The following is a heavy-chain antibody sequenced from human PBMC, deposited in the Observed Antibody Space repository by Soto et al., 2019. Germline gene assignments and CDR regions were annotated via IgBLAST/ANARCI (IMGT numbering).Heavy chain of an antibody. J-gene: IGHJ4*02. V-gene: IGHV3-30*18. Sequence: VQLVESGGGVVQPGRSLRLSCAASGFTFSDYAMHWVRQAPVKGLEWVAVVSHDGRNTHYADSVKGRFTISRDSSKNTVSLEMTSLRAEDTAVHYCAKGGRQWLVTSDFNYWGQGALVTVSS. CDR3: AKGGRQWLVTSDFNY. D-gene: IGHD6-19*01. CDR1: GFTFSDYA. CDR2: VSHDGRNT.